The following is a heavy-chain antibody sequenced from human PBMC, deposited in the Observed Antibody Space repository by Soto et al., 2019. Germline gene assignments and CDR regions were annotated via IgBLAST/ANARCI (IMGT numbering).Heavy chain of an antibody. CDR2: ISYDGSNK. J-gene: IGHJ4*02. Sequence: GGSLRLSCAASGVTFSSYDMHWVRQAPGKGLEWVAVISYDGSNKYYVDSVKGRFTISRDNSKNTLYLQMNSLRTEDTAVYYCATKIVAATSDYWGQGTLVTVSS. V-gene: IGHV3-30*03. CDR1: GVTFSSYD. CDR3: ATKIVAATSDY. D-gene: IGHD2-15*01.